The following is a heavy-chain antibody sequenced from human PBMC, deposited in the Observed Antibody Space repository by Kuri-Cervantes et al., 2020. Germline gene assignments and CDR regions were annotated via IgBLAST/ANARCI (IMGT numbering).Heavy chain of an antibody. D-gene: IGHD3-10*01. CDR1: GFTFSSYG. CDR3: ATTYYYGSGSYSKWDY. Sequence: GESLKISCAASGFTFSSYGMHWVRQAPGKGLEWVAVISYDGSNKYYADSVKGRFTISRDNSKNTLYLQMDSLRAEGTAVYYCATTYYYGSGSYSKWDYWGQGTLVTVSS. CDR2: ISYDGSNK. J-gene: IGHJ4*02. V-gene: IGHV3-30*03.